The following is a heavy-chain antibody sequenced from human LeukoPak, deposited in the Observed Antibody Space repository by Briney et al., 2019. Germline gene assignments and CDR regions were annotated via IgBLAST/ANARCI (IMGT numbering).Heavy chain of an antibody. CDR3: ARDRISYFDY. CDR1: GFTFSSYS. J-gene: IGHJ4*02. CDR2: ISSSSTI. Sequence: EAGGSLRLSCAASGFTFSSYSMNWVRQAPGKGLEWVSYISSSSTIYYADSVKGRFTISRDNAKNSLYLQMNSLRGEDTAVYYCARDRISYFDYWGQGTLVTVSS. D-gene: IGHD2-15*01. V-gene: IGHV3-48*01.